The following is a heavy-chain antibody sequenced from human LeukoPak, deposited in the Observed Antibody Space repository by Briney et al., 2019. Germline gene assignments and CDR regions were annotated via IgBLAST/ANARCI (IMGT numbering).Heavy chain of an antibody. J-gene: IGHJ4*02. CDR2: ISSSSSYI. Sequence: GGSLRLSCAASGFTFSSYSMNWVRQAPGKGLEWVSSISSSSSYIYYADSVKGRFTISRDNAKNSLYLQMNSLRAEDTAVYYCAAKIIAVAGIIGYWGQGTLVTVSS. CDR1: GFTFSSYS. V-gene: IGHV3-21*01. D-gene: IGHD6-19*01. CDR3: AAKIIAVAGIIGY.